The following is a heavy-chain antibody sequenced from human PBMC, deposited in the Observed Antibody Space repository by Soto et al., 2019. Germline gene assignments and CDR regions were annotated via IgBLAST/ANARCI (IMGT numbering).Heavy chain of an antibody. J-gene: IGHJ5*02. D-gene: IGHD2-2*02. CDR3: ARSWGLYCSSSRCYSPGFDP. V-gene: IGHV3-48*03. CDR2: ISSSGGSI. Sequence: GGSLRLSCAGSGFTFNSHEMTWVRQAPGKGLEWISSISSSGGSIYYADSVKGRFTVSRDNAKNSLYLQMNSLRAEDTAVYYCARSWGLYCSSSRCYSPGFDPRGRGTLVTVSS. CDR1: GFTFNSHE.